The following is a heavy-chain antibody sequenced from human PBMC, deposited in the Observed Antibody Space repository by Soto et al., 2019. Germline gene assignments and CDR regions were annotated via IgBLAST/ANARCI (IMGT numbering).Heavy chain of an antibody. CDR2: ITAHDGNT. CDR1: GYTFTNYV. D-gene: IGHD2-8*02. Sequence: QVHLVQSGAEVRKPGASVKVSCNGSGYTFTNYVITWVRQAPGQGLEWTGWITAHDGNTNYAPKLEVRVTVTRDTSTSTAYMELRNMSSDGTVVYYCARGRYWDYWGQGALVTVSS. CDR3: ARGRYWDY. J-gene: IGHJ4*02. V-gene: IGHV1-18*01.